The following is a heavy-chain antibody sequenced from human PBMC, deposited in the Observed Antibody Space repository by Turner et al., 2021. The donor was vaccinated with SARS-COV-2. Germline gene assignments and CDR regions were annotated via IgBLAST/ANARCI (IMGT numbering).Heavy chain of an antibody. D-gene: IGHD1-26*01. V-gene: IGHV3-33*01. CDR3: AREGVVGATSGFDY. J-gene: IGHJ4*02. CDR2: IWYDGRNK. Sequence: QVQLVAPGGGVVLPWTSPRLPCTASGFTFSSYGMHWVRQAPGKGLEWVAVIWYDGRNKYYADFVKGRFTISRDNSKNTLYLQMNSLRAEDTAVYYCAREGVVGATSGFDYWGQGTLVTVSS. CDR1: GFTFSSYG.